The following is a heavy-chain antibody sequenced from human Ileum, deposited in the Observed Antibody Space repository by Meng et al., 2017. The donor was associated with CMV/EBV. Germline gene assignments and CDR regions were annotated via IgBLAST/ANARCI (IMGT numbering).Heavy chain of an antibody. V-gene: IGHV3-23*01. Sequence: GESLKISCAASGFAFGSHAMNWVRRAPGKGLEWVSTIGGSGHLTWYADSVRGRFTISRDNSKNTLFLHMNSLRADDTAVYSCAGGMEGFCRGSNCHFPPIDSWGQGILVTVSS. CDR2: IGGSGHLT. D-gene: IGHD2-15*01. J-gene: IGHJ4*02. CDR1: GFAFGSHA. CDR3: AGGMEGFCRGSNCHFPPIDS.